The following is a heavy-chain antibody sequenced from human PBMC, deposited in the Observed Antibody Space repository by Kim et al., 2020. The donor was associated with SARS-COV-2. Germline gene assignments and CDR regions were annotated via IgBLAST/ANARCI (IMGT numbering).Heavy chain of an antibody. CDR2: IWYDGSNK. Sequence: GGSLRLSCAASGFTFSSYGMHWVRQAPGKGLEWVAVIWYDGSNKYYADSVQGRFTISRDNSKNTLYLQMNSLRAEDTAVYYCAKDQLLEYGMDVWGQGTTVTVSS. V-gene: IGHV3-33*06. CDR1: GFTFSSYG. D-gene: IGHD2-2*01. CDR3: AKDQLLEYGMDV. J-gene: IGHJ6*02.